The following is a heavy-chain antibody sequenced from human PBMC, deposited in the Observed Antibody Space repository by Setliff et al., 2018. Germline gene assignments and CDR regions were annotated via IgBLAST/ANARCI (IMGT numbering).Heavy chain of an antibody. D-gene: IGHD1-26*01. V-gene: IGHV4-31*03. CDR1: GGSISSGGYY. Sequence: SETLSLTCTVSGGSISSGGYYWSWIRQHPGKGLEWIGYIYYSESTYYNPSLKSRVTISVDTSKNQFSLKLSSVTAADTAVYYCARDRRIVGARHAFDIWGQGTMVT. J-gene: IGHJ3*02. CDR2: IYYSEST. CDR3: ARDRRIVGARHAFDI.